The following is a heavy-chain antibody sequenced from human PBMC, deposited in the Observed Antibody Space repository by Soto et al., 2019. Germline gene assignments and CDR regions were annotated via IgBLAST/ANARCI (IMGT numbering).Heavy chain of an antibody. Sequence: SVKVSCKASGGTFSSYAISWVRQAPGQGLEWMGGIIPIFGTANYAQKFQGRVTITADKSTSTAYMELSSLRSEDTAAYYCARGDTVASFDYWGQGTLVTVSS. CDR3: ARGDTVASFDY. CDR2: IIPIFGTA. V-gene: IGHV1-69*06. J-gene: IGHJ4*02. D-gene: IGHD4-17*01. CDR1: GGTFSSYA.